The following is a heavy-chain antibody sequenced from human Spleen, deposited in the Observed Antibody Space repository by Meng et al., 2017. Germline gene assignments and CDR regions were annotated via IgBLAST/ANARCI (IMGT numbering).Heavy chain of an antibody. J-gene: IGHJ2*01. V-gene: IGHV4-4*07. Sequence: QVQLLESGPGLVKPSETLSLTCTFSGGSISSYYWSCIRQPAGKGLEWIGRVHTSGSTNYNPSLKSRVTMSVDTSKNQFSLMMSSVTAADTAMYYCARDWRYGDYWFFDLWGRGTLVTVSS. CDR1: GGSISSYY. CDR2: VHTSGST. CDR3: ARDWRYGDYWFFDL. D-gene: IGHD4-17*01.